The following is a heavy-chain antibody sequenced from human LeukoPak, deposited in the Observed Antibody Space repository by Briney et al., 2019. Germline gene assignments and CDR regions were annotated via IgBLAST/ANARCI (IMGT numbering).Heavy chain of an antibody. CDR1: GFTFSSYD. D-gene: IGHD1-14*01. CDR3: AKAVYRGDYYYYMDV. CDR2: ISGSGGST. V-gene: IGHV3-23*01. Sequence: GGSLRLSCAASGFTFSSYDMSWVRQAPGKGLEWVSAISGSGGSTYYADSVKGRFTISRDNSKNTLYLQMNSLRAEDTAVYYCAKAVYRGDYYYYMDVWGKGTTVTVSS. J-gene: IGHJ6*03.